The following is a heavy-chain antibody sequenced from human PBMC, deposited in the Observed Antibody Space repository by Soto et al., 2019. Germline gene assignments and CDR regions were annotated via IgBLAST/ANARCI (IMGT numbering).Heavy chain of an antibody. V-gene: IGHV3-30*18. Sequence: GGTLRLSCVVFGFSISNRGMHWVRQAQGTGLERMAVISNDGKKRYYADTGKGRFTISTKNSQNTVHVHVDGLREDDTARYYCAKERHRLGLSSFAPWGQGTLVTVSS. CDR1: GFSISNRG. CDR3: AKERHRLGLSSFAP. J-gene: IGHJ5*02. CDR2: ISNDGKKR. D-gene: IGHD7-27*01.